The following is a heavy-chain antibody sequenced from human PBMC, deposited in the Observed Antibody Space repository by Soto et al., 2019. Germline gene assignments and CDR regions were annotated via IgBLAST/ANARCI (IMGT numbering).Heavy chain of an antibody. V-gene: IGHV3-15*01. CDR1: GFTFCNAW. Sequence: HGGSLRLSCAACGFTFCNAWMSWVRQAPGKGLEWVGRIKSKTDGGTTDYAAPVKGRFTISRDDSKNTLYLQMNSLRAEDTAVYYCAKVSYYDILTGLNAQSFDYWGQGTLVTVSS. J-gene: IGHJ4*02. D-gene: IGHD3-9*01. CDR3: AKVSYYDILTGLNAQSFDY. CDR2: IKSKTDGGTT.